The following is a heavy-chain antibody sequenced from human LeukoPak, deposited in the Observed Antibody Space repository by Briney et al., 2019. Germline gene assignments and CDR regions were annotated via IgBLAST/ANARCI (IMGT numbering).Heavy chain of an antibody. Sequence: ASVTVSCTASGGTFSIYAISWVRQAPGQGLEWMGGIIPIFGTANYAQKFQGRVTITADESTSTAYMELSSLRSEDTAVYYCAREVGYCSSTSCYYSYYYYYGMDVWGQGTTVTVSS. D-gene: IGHD2-2*01. CDR2: IIPIFGTA. CDR3: AREVGYCSSTSCYYSYYYYYGMDV. J-gene: IGHJ6*02. CDR1: GGTFSIYA. V-gene: IGHV1-69*13.